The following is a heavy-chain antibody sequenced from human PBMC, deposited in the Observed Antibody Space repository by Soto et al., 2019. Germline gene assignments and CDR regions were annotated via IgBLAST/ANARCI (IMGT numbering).Heavy chain of an antibody. D-gene: IGHD6-13*01. CDR1: GFTFSNNG. J-gene: IGHJ4*01. V-gene: IGHV3-30*18. CDR3: VKDKGAAAGFDY. Sequence: QVHLVESGGGVVQPGRSLRLSCAASGFTFSNNGMHWVRQAPGKGLEWMGVISYEGSVKYYAGSVKGRFTISRDNSKNTLYLQMDTLRAKDKAIYYCVKDKGAAAGFDYWGHGILVTVSS. CDR2: ISYEGSVK.